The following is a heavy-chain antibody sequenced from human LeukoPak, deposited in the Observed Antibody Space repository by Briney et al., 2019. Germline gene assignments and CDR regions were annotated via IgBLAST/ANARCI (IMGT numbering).Heavy chain of an antibody. J-gene: IGHJ5*02. V-gene: IGHV3-33*01. CDR1: GFTFSSYA. CDR3: AREWADTDSPNWFHP. D-gene: IGHD2-8*02. Sequence: GGSLRLSCAASGFTFSSYAMHWVRQAPGKGLEWVTVMWSDGSKTYYTDSVKGRFTISRDNSKNMLYLEMNSLRAEDTALYYCAREWADTDSPNWFHPWGPGNLITVSS. CDR2: MWSDGSKT.